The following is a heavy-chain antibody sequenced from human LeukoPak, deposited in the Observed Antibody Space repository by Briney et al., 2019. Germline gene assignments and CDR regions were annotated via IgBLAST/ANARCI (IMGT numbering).Heavy chain of an antibody. CDR3: ARAGNSPGAMSDY. Sequence: ASVKVSGKAFGYTFIGYYMHCVRQAPGQGLEWMGWINPNSGSSNYAQKFQGRVTMTRDTSISTVYMELSGLRSDDTAVYYCARAGNSPGAMSDYWGQGTLVTVSS. D-gene: IGHD1-14*01. CDR1: GYTFIGYY. CDR2: INPNSGSS. J-gene: IGHJ4*02. V-gene: IGHV1-2*02.